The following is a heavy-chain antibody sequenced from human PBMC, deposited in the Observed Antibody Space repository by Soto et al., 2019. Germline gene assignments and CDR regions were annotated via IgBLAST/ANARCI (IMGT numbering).Heavy chain of an antibody. D-gene: IGHD3-22*01. V-gene: IGHV4-34*01. CDR3: ARGDRYYDSSHIDS. J-gene: IGHJ4*02. CDR1: GGSFSGYY. CDR2: INHSGST. Sequence: SETLSLTCAVYGGSFSGYYWSWIRQPPGKGLEWIGEINHSGSTNYNPSLKSRVTISVDTSKNQFSLKLSSVTAADTAVYYCARGDRYYDSSHIDSWGQGTLVTVSS.